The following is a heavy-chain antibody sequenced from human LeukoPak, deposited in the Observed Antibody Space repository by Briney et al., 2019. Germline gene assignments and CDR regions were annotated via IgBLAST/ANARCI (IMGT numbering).Heavy chain of an antibody. CDR3: LRQGVGDPPR. D-gene: IGHD3-16*01. CDR1: GFTVSAND. Sequence: GGSLRLSCAASGFTVSANDMSWVRQAPGKGLEWVSLIYAGGSSSAFYADSVKGRFTASRHDSKNTLDLQMNGLRADDTAVYYCLRQGVGDPPRWGQGTLVTLSS. J-gene: IGHJ4*02. V-gene: IGHV3-53*04. CDR2: IYAGGSSSA.